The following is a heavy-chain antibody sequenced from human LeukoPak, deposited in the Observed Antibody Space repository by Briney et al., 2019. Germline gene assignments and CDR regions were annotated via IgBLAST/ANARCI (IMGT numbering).Heavy chain of an antibody. CDR2: IYTSGGT. Sequence: SETLSLTCTVSGGSISSYYWSWIRQPAGKGLEWIGRIYTSGGTNYNPSLKSRVTMSVDTSKNQFSLKLSSVTAADTAVYYCARLDYYGSGSPSEDYWGQGTLVTVSS. D-gene: IGHD3-10*01. J-gene: IGHJ4*02. V-gene: IGHV4-4*07. CDR3: ARLDYYGSGSPSEDY. CDR1: GGSISSYY.